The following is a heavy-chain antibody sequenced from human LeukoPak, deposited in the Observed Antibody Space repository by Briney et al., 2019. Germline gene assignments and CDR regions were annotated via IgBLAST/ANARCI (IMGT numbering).Heavy chain of an antibody. CDR2: NSDGSWT. J-gene: IGHJ4*02. CDR3: ARTPYGDYADY. V-gene: IGHV3-74*01. D-gene: IGHD4-17*01. Sequence: GGSLRLSCAASGNYWMHWVRQVPGKGLVWVSHNSDGSWTSYADSVKGRFTISRDSSKNTLYLQMNSLRAEDTAVYYCARTPYGDYADYWGQGTLVTVSS. CDR1: GNYW.